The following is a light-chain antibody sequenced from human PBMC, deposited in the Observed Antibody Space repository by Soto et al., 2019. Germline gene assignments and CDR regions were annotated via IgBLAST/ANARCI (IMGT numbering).Light chain of an antibody. CDR3: SSYAGINNLV. CDR2: EVT. V-gene: IGLV2-8*01. Sequence: QSALTQPPSASGSPGQSVTIPCTGTYSDIGAYNYVSWYQQRPGEAPKLIIYEVTKRPSGVPDRFSGSKSGNTASLTVSGLQAEDEAYYFCSSYAGINNLVFGGGTKVTVL. J-gene: IGLJ2*01. CDR1: YSDIGAYNY.